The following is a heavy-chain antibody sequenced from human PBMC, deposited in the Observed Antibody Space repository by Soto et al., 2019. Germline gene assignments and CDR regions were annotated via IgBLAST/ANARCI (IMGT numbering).Heavy chain of an antibody. J-gene: IGHJ2*01. Sequence: QVQLQESGPGLVKPSQTLSLTCTVSGGSISSGDYYWSWIRQPPGKGLEWIGYIYYSGSTYYNPSLKSRVTISVDTSKNQFSLKLSSVTAADTAVYYCAREPGYCSGGSCYNYWYFDLWGRGTLVTVSS. CDR2: IYYSGST. CDR3: AREPGYCSGGSCYNYWYFDL. CDR1: GGSISSGDYY. D-gene: IGHD2-15*01. V-gene: IGHV4-30-4*01.